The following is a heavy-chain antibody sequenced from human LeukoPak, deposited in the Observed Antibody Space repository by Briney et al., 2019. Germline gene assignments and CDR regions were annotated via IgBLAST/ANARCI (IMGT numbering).Heavy chain of an antibody. D-gene: IGHD5-12*01. V-gene: IGHV3-9*01. CDR1: GFIFDEYA. J-gene: IGHJ4*02. CDR3: ARASGTSRFDY. Sequence: PGGSLRLSCAASGFIFDEYAMHWVRQAPGKGLEWVSSITWNSGRIAHADSVRGRFTISRDNARKSLYLQMNSLRPEDTAFYYCARASGTSRFDYWGQGTLVTVSS. CDR2: ITWNSGRI.